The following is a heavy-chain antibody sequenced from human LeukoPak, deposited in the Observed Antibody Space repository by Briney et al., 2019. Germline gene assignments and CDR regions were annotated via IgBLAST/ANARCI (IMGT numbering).Heavy chain of an antibody. CDR1: GLNFDDSA. Sequence: GGSLRLSCVASGLNFDDSAVHWVRQAPGKGLEWDSLISADGGSTFSADSVKGRFSISRDNSKNSLYLQMNSLRSEDTAMYYCAKESGKFDYWGQGTLVAVSS. CDR2: ISADGGST. J-gene: IGHJ4*02. CDR3: AKESGKFDY. V-gene: IGHV3-43*02.